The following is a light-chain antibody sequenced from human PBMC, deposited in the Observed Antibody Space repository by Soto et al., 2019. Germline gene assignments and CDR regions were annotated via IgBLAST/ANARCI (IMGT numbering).Light chain of an antibody. CDR2: SNN. Sequence: QSVLTQPPSASGTPGQRVTISCSGSSSNIGSNTVNWYQQLPGTAPKLLIYSNNQRPSGVPDRFSGSKSGTSASLAISGLQSEDEADYYCAAWDDSLLGEFGGGTKVTVL. J-gene: IGLJ2*01. V-gene: IGLV1-44*01. CDR1: SSNIGSNT. CDR3: AAWDDSLLGE.